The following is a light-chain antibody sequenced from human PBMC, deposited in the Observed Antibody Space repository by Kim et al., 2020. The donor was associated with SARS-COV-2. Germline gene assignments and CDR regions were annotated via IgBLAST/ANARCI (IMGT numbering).Light chain of an antibody. J-gene: IGKJ1*01. CDR2: GPS. Sequence: VSPGKRATLSCRASQSVSSKLAWYKQKPGQAPRLLIYGPSTRATGIPARFRGSGSGTEFTLTISSLKSEDFAVYYCQQYNNWPWTFGQRTKVDIK. CDR1: QSVSSK. V-gene: IGKV3-15*01. CDR3: QQYNNWPWT.